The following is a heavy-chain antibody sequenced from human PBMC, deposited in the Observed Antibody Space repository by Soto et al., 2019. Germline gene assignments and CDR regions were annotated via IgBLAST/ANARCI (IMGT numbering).Heavy chain of an antibody. J-gene: IGHJ4*02. CDR2: IYHSGST. V-gene: IGHV4-30-2*01. D-gene: IGHD5-12*01. Sequence: SETLSLTCAVSGGSISSGGYSWSWIRQPPGKGLEWIGYIYHSGSTYYNPSLKSRVTISVDRSKNQFSLKLSSVTAADTAVYYCAGKGSGYEIDYWGQGTLVTVSS. CDR3: AGKGSGYEIDY. CDR1: GGSISSGGYS.